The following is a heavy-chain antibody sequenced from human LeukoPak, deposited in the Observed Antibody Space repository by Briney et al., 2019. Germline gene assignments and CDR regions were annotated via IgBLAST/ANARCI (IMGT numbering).Heavy chain of an antibody. CDR2: IYHSGST. D-gene: IGHD2-2*01. Sequence: PGGSLRLSCAASGFTFSSYWMNWARQAPGKGLEWIGEIYHSGSTNYNPSLKSRVTISVDTSKNQFSLKLSSVTAADTAVYYCATRPLGYCSSTSCPWGQGTLVTVSS. CDR1: GFTFSSYW. CDR3: ATRPLGYCSSTSCP. J-gene: IGHJ5*02. V-gene: IGHV4-34*08.